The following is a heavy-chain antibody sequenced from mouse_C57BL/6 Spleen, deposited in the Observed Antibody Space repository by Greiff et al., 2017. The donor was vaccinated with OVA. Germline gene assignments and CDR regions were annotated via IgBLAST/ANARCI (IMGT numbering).Heavy chain of an antibody. CDR3: AKKGSSSSYAMDY. CDR1: GFSLTSYG. V-gene: IGHV2-5*01. D-gene: IGHD1-1*01. Sequence: VKLVESGPGLVQPSQSLSITCTVSGFSLTSYGVHWVRQSPGKGLEWLGVIWRGGSTDYNAAFMSRLSITKDNSKSQVFFKMNSLQADDTAIYYCAKKGSSSSYAMDYWGQGTSVTVSS. J-gene: IGHJ4*01. CDR2: IWRGGST.